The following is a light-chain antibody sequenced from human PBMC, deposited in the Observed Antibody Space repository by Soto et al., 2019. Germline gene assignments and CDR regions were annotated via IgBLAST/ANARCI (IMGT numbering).Light chain of an antibody. J-gene: IGKJ1*01. Sequence: DIQMTQSPSSLSVFVGDRVSITCRASQSISSFLSWYQQKPGKAPKLLIYAASNLQSGVPSRFSGSGSGTDFALTISSLQPEDFATYDCQQSYSTPSSVGQGTKLDIK. CDR3: QQSYSTPSS. V-gene: IGKV1-39*01. CDR1: QSISSF. CDR2: AAS.